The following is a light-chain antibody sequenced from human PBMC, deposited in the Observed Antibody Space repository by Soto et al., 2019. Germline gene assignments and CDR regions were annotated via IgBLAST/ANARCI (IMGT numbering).Light chain of an antibody. CDR3: QSYDISTNNYV. CDR1: SSNIGAPYD. J-gene: IGLJ1*01. CDR2: GGN. Sequence: QSVLTQPPSVSGAPGQGVTISCAGSSSNIGAPYDVHWYQHLPGTAPKLLLYGGNNRPSGVPDRFSGSRSGTSASLAITGLQAEEEADYYCQSYDISTNNYVFGTGTKVTVL. V-gene: IGLV1-40*01.